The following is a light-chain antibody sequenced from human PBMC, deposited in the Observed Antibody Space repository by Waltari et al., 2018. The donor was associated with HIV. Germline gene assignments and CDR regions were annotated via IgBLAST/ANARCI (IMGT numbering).Light chain of an antibody. V-gene: IGKV1-9*01. CDR1: RDIATY. J-gene: IGKJ5*01. Sequence: DIQLTQSPSFLSASVGDRVTINCRASRDIATYLVWYQQKPGKAPRLLIHAASTLQSGVPSRFSGSGSGTEFTLTISSLQPEDFATYSCQQLHTYPLTFAQGTR. CDR2: AAS. CDR3: QQLHTYPLT.